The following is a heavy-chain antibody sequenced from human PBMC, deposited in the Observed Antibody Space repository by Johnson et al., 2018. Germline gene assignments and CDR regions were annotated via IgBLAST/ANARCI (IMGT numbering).Heavy chain of an antibody. D-gene: IGHD1-1*01. Sequence: QLVESGGGLVQPGRSLRLSCAASGFTFDDSAMHWVRQAPGKGLEWISGITWNGGSLGYADSVKGRFTISRDNAKNSLYLQMNGLRAEDTALYYCTRRTGRDAFDIWGQGTMVTVSS. CDR3: TRRTGRDAFDI. CDR1: GFTFDDSA. J-gene: IGHJ3*02. V-gene: IGHV3-9*01. CDR2: ITWNGGSL.